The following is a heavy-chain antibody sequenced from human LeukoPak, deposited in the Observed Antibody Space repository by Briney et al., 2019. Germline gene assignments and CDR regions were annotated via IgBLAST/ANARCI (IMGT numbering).Heavy chain of an antibody. CDR3: ARSACSGDSCFLDY. D-gene: IGHD2-15*01. CDR1: GGTFSNYA. J-gene: IGHJ4*02. V-gene: IGHV1-69*05. CDR2: IIPIFGTA. Sequence: LVKVSCKASGGTFSNYAISWVRQAPGQGLEWMGGIIPIFGTANYAQKLQGRVTMTTDTSTSTAYMELRSLRSDDTAVYYCARSACSGDSCFLDYWGQGTLVTVSS.